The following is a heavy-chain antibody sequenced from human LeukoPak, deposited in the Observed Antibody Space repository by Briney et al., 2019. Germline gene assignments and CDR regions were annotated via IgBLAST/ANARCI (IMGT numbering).Heavy chain of an antibody. J-gene: IGHJ4*02. V-gene: IGHV4-59*01. CDR2: IYYSGRT. D-gene: IGHD3-3*01. CDR3: ARLGNYDFWSGYYTFFDY. Sequence: SETLSLTCTVSGGSISSYYWSWLGQPPGKGREWIGYIYYSGRTNYNPSLTSRVTISVETTKKQFSLKLISVTAADTAVYYCARLGNYDFWSGYYTFFDYWGQGTLVTVSS. CDR1: GGSISSYY.